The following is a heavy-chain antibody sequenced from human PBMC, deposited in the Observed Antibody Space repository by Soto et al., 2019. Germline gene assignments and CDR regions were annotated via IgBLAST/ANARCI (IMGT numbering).Heavy chain of an antibody. CDR3: ARDSGVTGADDY. D-gene: IGHD6-19*01. CDR1: GFIFSVYS. V-gene: IGHV3-48*02. CDR2: ISAGSNTI. J-gene: IGHJ4*02. Sequence: EVQLVESGGGLVEPGGSLRLSCAASGFIFSVYSMTWVHQAPGKGLEWVSYISAGSNTIYYRDSVKGRFTISRDNAKNSLYLQMNSLRDEDTAVYYCARDSGVTGADDYWGQGTLVTVSS.